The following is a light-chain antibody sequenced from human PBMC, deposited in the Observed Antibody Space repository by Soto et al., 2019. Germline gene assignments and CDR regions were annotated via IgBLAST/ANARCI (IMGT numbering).Light chain of an antibody. Sequence: QSALTQPPSASGTPGQRVTISYSGSSSNIGSNYVYWYQHLTGTAPKLLIYRNNQRPSGVPDRFSGSKSGTSASLAISGLRSEDEADYYCATWDDSLSNYVFGTGTKVTVL. CDR2: RNN. CDR1: SSNIGSNY. V-gene: IGLV1-47*01. CDR3: ATWDDSLSNYV. J-gene: IGLJ1*01.